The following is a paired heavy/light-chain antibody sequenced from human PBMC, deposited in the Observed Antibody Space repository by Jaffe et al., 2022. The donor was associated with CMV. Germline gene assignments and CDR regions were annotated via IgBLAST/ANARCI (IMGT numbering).Heavy chain of an antibody. D-gene: IGHD2-21*01. Sequence: EVQLVESGGGLVQPGGSLRLSCSASGFIFTSYYLHWVRQAPGKGLECVSSIDPSGGRTYYADSVKGRFTISKDNSKNTIYLQMSSLRADDTALYYCVKGYGGDFSRWGQGTLVTVSS. J-gene: IGHJ4*02. CDR2: IDPSGGRT. V-gene: IGHV3-64D*06. CDR1: GFIFTSYY. CDR3: VKGYGGDFSR.
Light chain of an antibody. CDR1: QSVSSNN. J-gene: IGKJ1*01. CDR2: GAS. CDR3: HHYSSSPWT. Sequence: EIVLTQSPGTLSLSPGERVTLSCRASQSVSSNNLAWYQQKPGQAPRLLIYGASTRATGIPDRFSGSGSGTDFTLTISRLEPEDFAVYYCHHYSSSPWTFGQGTKVEIK. V-gene: IGKV3-20*01.